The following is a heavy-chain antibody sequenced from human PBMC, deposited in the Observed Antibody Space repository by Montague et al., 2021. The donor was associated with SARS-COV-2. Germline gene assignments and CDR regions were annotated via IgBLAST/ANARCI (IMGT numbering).Heavy chain of an antibody. J-gene: IGHJ4*02. CDR1: GESMTRSW. CDR2: IFHYGTS. V-gene: IGHV4/OR15-8*01. CDR3: TRARSKAIDY. Sequence: SETLSLTCAVSGESMTRSWWTWVRQPPGQQLQWIGEIFHYGTSRSNYXPALKSRVTISIDTSKNQFLLRLSSVTAADTALYFCTRARSKAIDYWGQGALVTVSS. D-gene: IGHD2/OR15-2a*01.